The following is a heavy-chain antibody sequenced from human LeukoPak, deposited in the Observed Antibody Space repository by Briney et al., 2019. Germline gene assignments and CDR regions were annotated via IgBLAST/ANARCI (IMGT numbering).Heavy chain of an antibody. Sequence: SETLSLTCTVSGVSISSSNSYWGWIRQPPGKGLEWIGSIYYSGNTYYNASLKSQVSISIDTSKNQFSLKLSSVTAADTAVYYCARGRRAYCGGDCYWPLNYWGQGTLVTVSS. V-gene: IGHV4-39*01. D-gene: IGHD2-21*02. CDR3: ARGRRAYCGGDCYWPLNY. J-gene: IGHJ4*02. CDR1: GVSISSSNSY. CDR2: IYYSGNT.